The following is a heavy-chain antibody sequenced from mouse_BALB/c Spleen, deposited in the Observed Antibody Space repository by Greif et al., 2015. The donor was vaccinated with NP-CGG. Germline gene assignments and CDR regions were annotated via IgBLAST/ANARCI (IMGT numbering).Heavy chain of an antibody. CDR1: GYTFTSYW. Sequence: VQLQESGAELARPGASVKLSCKASGYTFTSYWMQWVKQRPGQGLEWIGAIYPGDGDTRYTQKFKGKATLTADKSSSTAYMQLSSLASEDSAVYYCARGGNSDVWGAGTTVTVSS. CDR2: IYPGDGDT. V-gene: IGHV1-87*01. CDR3: ARGGNSDV. J-gene: IGHJ1*01.